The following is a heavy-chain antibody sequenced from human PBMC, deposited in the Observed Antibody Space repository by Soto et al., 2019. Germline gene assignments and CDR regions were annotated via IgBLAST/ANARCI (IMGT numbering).Heavy chain of an antibody. D-gene: IGHD2-15*01. CDR1: GFTFSDYY. Sequence: VQLVESGGGLVKPGGSLRLSCAASGFTFSDYYMSWIRQAPGKGLEWVSYISSSGSTIYYADSVKGRFTISRDNAKNSLYLQMNSLRAEDTAVYYCAREEGGYCSGGSCYPNIYYYSMDVWGKGTTVTVSS. J-gene: IGHJ6*03. CDR3: AREEGGYCSGGSCYPNIYYYSMDV. CDR2: ISSSGSTI. V-gene: IGHV3-11*01.